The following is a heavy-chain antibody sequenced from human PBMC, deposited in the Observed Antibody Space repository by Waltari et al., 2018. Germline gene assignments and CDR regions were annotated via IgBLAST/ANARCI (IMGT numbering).Heavy chain of an antibody. CDR1: GGSISSSSYY. J-gene: IGHJ3*01. Sequence: QLQLQESGPGLVKPSETLYLTCTVSGGSISSSSYYWGWIRQPPGKGLEWTGSIYYSGRTCYNPSLKSRVTISVDTSKNQCSLKLSSVTAADTAVYYCARHVQQLGAWGQGTMVTVSS. V-gene: IGHV4-39*07. CDR3: ARHVQQLGA. CDR2: IYYSGRT. D-gene: IGHD6-13*01.